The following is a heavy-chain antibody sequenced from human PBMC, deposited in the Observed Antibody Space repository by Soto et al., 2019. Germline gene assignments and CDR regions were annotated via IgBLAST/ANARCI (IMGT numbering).Heavy chain of an antibody. CDR3: ASLLGIKFDY. D-gene: IGHD3-10*01. Sequence: SETLSLTCTVSGGSISSSSYYWGWIRRPPGKGLEWIGTIYYSGTTNYNPSLKSRVTISVDTSQNQFSLKLNSLTAADTAVYYCASLLGIKFDYWGQGALVT. CDR1: GGSISSSSYY. V-gene: IGHV4-39*01. J-gene: IGHJ4*02. CDR2: IYYSGTT.